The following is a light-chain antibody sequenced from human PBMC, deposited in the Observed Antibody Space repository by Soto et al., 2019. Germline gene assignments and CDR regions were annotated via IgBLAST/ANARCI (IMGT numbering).Light chain of an antibody. Sequence: QPVLTQPPSASGTPGQRVTISCSGSSSNIGSNTVNWYQQLPGTAPKLLIYSSDQRPSGVPDRFSGSKSGTSASLAISGLQSEDEADYYCATWDDTLSGLNWVFGGGTKLTVL. J-gene: IGLJ3*02. CDR3: ATWDDTLSGLNWV. V-gene: IGLV1-44*01. CDR2: SSD. CDR1: SSNIGSNT.